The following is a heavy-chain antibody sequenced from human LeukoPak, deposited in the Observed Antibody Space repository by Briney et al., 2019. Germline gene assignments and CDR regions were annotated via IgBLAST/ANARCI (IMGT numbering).Heavy chain of an antibody. V-gene: IGHV5-51*01. J-gene: IGHJ4*02. D-gene: IGHD3-22*01. CDR3: ARRTTYYYDSSGYYYFDY. CDR2: IYPGDSDT. Sequence: GESLKISCKGSGYSFTSYWIGWVRQMPGKGLEWMGTIYPGDSDTRYSPSFQGQVTISADKSISTAYLQWSSLKASDTAMYYCARRTTYYYDSSGYYYFDYWGQGTLVTVSS. CDR1: GYSFTSYW.